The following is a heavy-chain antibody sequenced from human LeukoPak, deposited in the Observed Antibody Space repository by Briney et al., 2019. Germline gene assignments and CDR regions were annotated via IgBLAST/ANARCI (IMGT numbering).Heavy chain of an antibody. Sequence: GGSLRLSCAASGFTFSSYSMNWVRQAPGKGLEWVSSISSSSSYIYYADSVKGRFTISRDNAKNSLYLQMNSLRAEDTAVYYCARRIQSGDFDYWGQGTLVTVSS. CDR3: ARRIQSGDFDY. CDR2: ISSSSSYI. D-gene: IGHD5-18*01. V-gene: IGHV3-21*01. J-gene: IGHJ4*02. CDR1: GFTFSSYS.